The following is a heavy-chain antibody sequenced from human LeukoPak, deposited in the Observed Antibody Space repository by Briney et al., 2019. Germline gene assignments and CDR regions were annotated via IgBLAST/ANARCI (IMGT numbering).Heavy chain of an antibody. D-gene: IGHD3-10*01. CDR2: IYPDDSDT. CDR3: ARRYYYGSGSYYKNHFDY. J-gene: IGHJ4*02. Sequence: GESLKISCKGSGYSFTSYWIGWVRQMPGKGLEWMGIIYPDDSDTRYSPSFQGQVTISADKSISTAYLQWSSLKASDTAMYYCARRYYYGSGSYYKNHFDYWGQGTLVTVSS. CDR1: GYSFTSYW. V-gene: IGHV5-51*01.